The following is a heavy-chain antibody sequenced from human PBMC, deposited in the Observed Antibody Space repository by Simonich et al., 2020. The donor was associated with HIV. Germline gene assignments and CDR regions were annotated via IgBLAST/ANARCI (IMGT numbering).Heavy chain of an antibody. CDR1: GYSFTGYY. Sequence: GAEVKKPGASMKVSCKASGYSFTGYYMHWVRQAPGQGLEWMGYINPSSGATIYAQKFQGSVTMTTDTTITTAYMELRRLRSDDTAMYYCARESPRYFDYWGQGTLVTVSS. J-gene: IGHJ4*02. CDR3: ARESPRYFDY. CDR2: INPSSGAT. V-gene: IGHV1-2*02.